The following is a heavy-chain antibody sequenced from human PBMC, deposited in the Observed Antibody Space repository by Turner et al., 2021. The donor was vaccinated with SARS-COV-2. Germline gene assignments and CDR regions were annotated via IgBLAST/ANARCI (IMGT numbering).Heavy chain of an antibody. V-gene: IGHV4-39*01. J-gene: IGHJ6*02. CDR3: ARLMDTAMDYYGMDV. CDR2: SFYSGST. D-gene: IGHD5-18*01. CDR1: GGSISSSSYS. Sequence: QLLLQESGPGLAKPSATLSLSGTVSGGSISSSSYSCGGIRQPPGKGMEWIGNSFYSGSTYYNPSLKSRVTISVDTSKNQFSLKLSTVTDADTAVYYCARLMDTAMDYYGMDVWGQGTTVTVSS.